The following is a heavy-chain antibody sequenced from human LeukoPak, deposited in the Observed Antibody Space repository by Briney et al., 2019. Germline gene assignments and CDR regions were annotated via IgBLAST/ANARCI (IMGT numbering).Heavy chain of an antibody. D-gene: IGHD6-19*01. CDR1: GYTFTSYD. Sequence: ASVKVSCKASGYTFTSYDINWVRQATGQGLEWMGWMNPNSGNTGYAQKFQGRVTMTRNTSISTAYMELSSLRSEYTAVYYCARGGSSGWYVDHWGQGTLVTVSS. CDR2: MNPNSGNT. V-gene: IGHV1-8*01. CDR3: ARGGSSGWYVDH. J-gene: IGHJ4*02.